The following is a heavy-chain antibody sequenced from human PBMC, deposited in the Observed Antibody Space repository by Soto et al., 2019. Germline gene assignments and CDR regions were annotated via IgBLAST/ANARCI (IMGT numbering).Heavy chain of an antibody. CDR3: ARSPIRSYYYDSSGYRFDY. CDR2: IDPSDSYT. J-gene: IGHJ4*02. V-gene: IGHV5-10-1*01. Sequence: GESLKISCKGSGYSFTSYWISWVRQMPGKGLEWMGRIDPSDSYTNYSPSFQGHVTISADKSISTAYLQWSSLKASDTAMYYCARSPIRSYYYDSSGYRFDYWGQGTLVTVSS. D-gene: IGHD3-22*01. CDR1: GYSFTSYW.